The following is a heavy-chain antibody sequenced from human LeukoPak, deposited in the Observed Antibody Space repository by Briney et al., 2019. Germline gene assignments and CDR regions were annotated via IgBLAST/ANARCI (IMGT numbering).Heavy chain of an antibody. Sequence: PGGSLRLSCVVSGFTFRSYAMSWVRQAPGKGLEWVSSISNSGGGTNYADPVKGRFTISRDNSKNTLYVQMISLRAEDTAVYYCAKNLESYGDSATDYWGQGTLVTVSS. CDR1: GFTFRSYA. V-gene: IGHV3-23*01. D-gene: IGHD4-17*01. J-gene: IGHJ4*02. CDR2: ISNSGGGT. CDR3: AKNLESYGDSATDY.